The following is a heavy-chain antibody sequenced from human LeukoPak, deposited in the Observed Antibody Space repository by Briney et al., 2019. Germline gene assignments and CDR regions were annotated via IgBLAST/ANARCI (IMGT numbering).Heavy chain of an antibody. V-gene: IGHV3-74*01. J-gene: IGHJ4*02. Sequence: GGSLRLSCAASGFTFSNYWMHWVRQAPGKGLEWVSRINERATIISYADSVKGRFTISRDNSKNTLHLQMNSLRAEDTAVYYCARHSSGYYHYDYWGPGTPVTVAS. CDR1: GFTFSNYW. CDR3: ARHSSGYYHYDY. D-gene: IGHD3-22*01. CDR2: INERATII.